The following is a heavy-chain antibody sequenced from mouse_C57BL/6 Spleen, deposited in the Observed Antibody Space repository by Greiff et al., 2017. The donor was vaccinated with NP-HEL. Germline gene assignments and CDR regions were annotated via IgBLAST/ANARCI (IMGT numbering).Heavy chain of an antibody. CDR2: ISSGSSTI. V-gene: IGHV5-17*01. CDR3: ARPLYYGSSYLVDFDY. CDR1: GFTFSDYG. Sequence: EVMLVESGGGLVKPGGSLKLSCAASGFTFSDYGMHWVRQAPEKGLEWVAYISSGSSTIYYADTVKGRFTISRDNAKNTLFLQMTSLRSEDTAMYYCARPLYYGSSYLVDFDYWGQGTTLTVSS. D-gene: IGHD1-1*01. J-gene: IGHJ2*01.